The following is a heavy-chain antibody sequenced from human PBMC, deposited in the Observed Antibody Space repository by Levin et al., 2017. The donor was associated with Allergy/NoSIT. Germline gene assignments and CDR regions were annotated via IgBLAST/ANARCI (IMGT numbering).Heavy chain of an antibody. CDR1: GYTFTSYY. V-gene: IGHV1-46*01. Sequence: GESLKISCKASGYTFTSYYMHWVRQAPGQGLEWMGIINPSGGSTSYAQKFQGRVTMTRDTSTSTVYMELSSLRSEDTAVYYCARDQVGATDYWGQGTLVTVSS. D-gene: IGHD1-26*01. J-gene: IGHJ4*02. CDR3: ARDQVGATDY. CDR2: INPSGGST.